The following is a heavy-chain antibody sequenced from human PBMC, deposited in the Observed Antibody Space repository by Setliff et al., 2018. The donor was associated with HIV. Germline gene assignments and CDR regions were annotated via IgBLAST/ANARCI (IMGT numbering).Heavy chain of an antibody. J-gene: IGHJ4*02. Sequence: GGSLRLSCAASGFTFSSCSMNWVRQTPGKGLEWISYISATGTIKYADSVKGRFTISRDNAKNTLYLQMNSLRAEDTGVYYCARLWSYDYVWGSYRPVDYWGRGTLVTVSS. CDR1: GFTFSSCS. CDR2: ISATGTI. CDR3: ARLWSYDYVWGSYRPVDY. D-gene: IGHD3-16*02. V-gene: IGHV3-48*01.